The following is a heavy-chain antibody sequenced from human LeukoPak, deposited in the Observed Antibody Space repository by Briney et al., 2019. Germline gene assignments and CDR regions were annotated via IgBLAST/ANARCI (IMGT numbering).Heavy chain of an antibody. CDR1: GFTLSSYN. CDR3: TRDQEGSDY. V-gene: IGHV3-48*01. J-gene: IGHJ4*02. CDR2: ISSSSRTI. Sequence: GGSLRLSCAASGFTLSSYNMNWVRQAPGKGLECVSYISSSSRTIYYADSVKGRFTISRDNAENLLYLQMNSLRAEDTAVYYCTRDQEGSDYWGQGTLVTVSS.